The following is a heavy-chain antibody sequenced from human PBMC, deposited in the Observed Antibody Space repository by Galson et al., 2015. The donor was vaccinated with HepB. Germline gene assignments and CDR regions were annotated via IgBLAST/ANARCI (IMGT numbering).Heavy chain of an antibody. CDR3: ARGYSSGWYPGY. Sequence: ETLSLTCAVYGGSFSGYYWSWIRQLPGKGLEWIGYIYYSGSTNSNPSLKSRVTISVDTSKNQFSLKLSSVTAADTAVYYCARGYSSGWYPGYWGQGTLVTVSS. D-gene: IGHD6-19*01. CDR2: IYYSGST. V-gene: IGHV4-59*01. CDR1: GGSFSGYY. J-gene: IGHJ4*02.